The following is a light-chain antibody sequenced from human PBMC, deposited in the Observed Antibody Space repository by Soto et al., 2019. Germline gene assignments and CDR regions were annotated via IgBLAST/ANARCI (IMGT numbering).Light chain of an antibody. CDR2: DVS. J-gene: IGLJ1*01. V-gene: IGLV2-11*01. CDR1: SSDVGGYNY. Sequence: QSALTQPRSVSGSPGQSVTISCTGTSSDVGGYNYVSWYQEQPGKAPKLMIYDVSKRPSGVPDRFSGSKSGNTASLTISGLQAEEEADYYCGSYAGSYAYVFGTGTKVTVL. CDR3: GSYAGSYAYV.